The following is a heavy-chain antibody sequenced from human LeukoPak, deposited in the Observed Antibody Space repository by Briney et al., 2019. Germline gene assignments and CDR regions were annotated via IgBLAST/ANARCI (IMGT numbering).Heavy chain of an antibody. J-gene: IGHJ4*02. CDR2: ISYDGSNK. CDR3: ARDRDTSGYFDY. Sequence: PGGSLRLSCAASGFTFSSYAMSWVRQAPGKGLEWVTVISYDGSNKYYADSVKGRFTISRDNSKNTLYLQMNSLRTEDTAVYYCARDRDTSGYFDYWGQGTLVTVSS. V-gene: IGHV3-30-3*01. D-gene: IGHD3-22*01. CDR1: GFTFSSYA.